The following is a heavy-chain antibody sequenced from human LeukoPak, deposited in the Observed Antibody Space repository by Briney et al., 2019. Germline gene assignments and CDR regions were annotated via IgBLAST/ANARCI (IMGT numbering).Heavy chain of an antibody. J-gene: IGHJ4*02. V-gene: IGHV3-9*01. CDR3: AKDKAPLYSGYDWDLDF. Sequence: GGSLRLSCAASGFTFHQYAIHWVRQVPGKGLEWVSGISWNSGSIGYADSVRGRFTISRDNAKNSVYLQLNSLRAEDTALYYCAKDKAPLYSGYDWDLDFWVQGTLVIVSS. CDR1: GFTFHQYA. D-gene: IGHD5-12*01. CDR2: ISWNSGSI.